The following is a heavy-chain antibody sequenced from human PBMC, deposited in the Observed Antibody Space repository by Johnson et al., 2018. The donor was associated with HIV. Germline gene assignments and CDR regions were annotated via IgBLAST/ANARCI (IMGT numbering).Heavy chain of an antibody. CDR3: AKGAPPLGSPSWPDI. CDR1: GFTFSSYG. V-gene: IGHV3-33*06. J-gene: IGHJ3*02. CDR2: IWYDGSNK. Sequence: VQLVESGGGVVQPGRSLRLSCAASGFTFSSYGMHWVRQAPGKGLEWVAVIWYDGSNKYYADSVKGRFTISRDNSKNTLYLQMNSLRAEDTAVYYCAKGAPPLGSPSWPDIWGQGTMVTVSS. D-gene: IGHD3-10*02.